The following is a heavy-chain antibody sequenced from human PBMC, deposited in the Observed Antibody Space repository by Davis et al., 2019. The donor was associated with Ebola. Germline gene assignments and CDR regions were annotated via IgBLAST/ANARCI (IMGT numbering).Heavy chain of an antibody. Sequence: AASVKVSCKASGGTFSSYTISWVRQAPGQGLEWMGRIIPILGIANYAQKFQGRVTITADKSTSTAYMELSSLRSEDTAVYYCARAAHYYDSSGYSFDYWGQGTLVTVSS. J-gene: IGHJ4*02. V-gene: IGHV1-69*02. D-gene: IGHD3-22*01. CDR2: IIPILGIA. CDR3: ARAAHYYDSSGYSFDY. CDR1: GGTFSSYT.